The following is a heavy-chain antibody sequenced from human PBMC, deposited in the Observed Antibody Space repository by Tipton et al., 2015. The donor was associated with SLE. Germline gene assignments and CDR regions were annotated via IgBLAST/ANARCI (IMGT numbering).Heavy chain of an antibody. V-gene: IGHV4-38-2*01. CDR1: TYSISSNYS. CDR3: ARGGNSEYFQH. J-gene: IGHJ1*01. Sequence: TLSLTCAVSTYSISSNYSWGWVRQPPGKGLECIGTIYHSGSTYYNPSLKSRVTISIDTSKNQFSLRLSSVTAADTAMYYCARGGNSEYFQHWGQGTLVTVSS. CDR2: IYHSGST. D-gene: IGHD4-23*01.